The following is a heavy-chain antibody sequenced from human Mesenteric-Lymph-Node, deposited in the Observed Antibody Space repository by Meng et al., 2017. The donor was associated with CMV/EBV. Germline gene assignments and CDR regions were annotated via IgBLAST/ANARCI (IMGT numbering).Heavy chain of an antibody. J-gene: IGHJ3*02. CDR2: INTNTGNP. Sequence: YTFTSYAMNWVRQAPGQGLEWMGWINTNTGNPTYAQGFTGRFVFSLDTSVSTAYLQISSLKAEDTAVYYCARGHYYGSGSYGDAFDIWGQGTMVTVSS. CDR1: YTFTSYA. V-gene: IGHV7-4-1*02. D-gene: IGHD3-10*01. CDR3: ARGHYYGSGSYGDAFDI.